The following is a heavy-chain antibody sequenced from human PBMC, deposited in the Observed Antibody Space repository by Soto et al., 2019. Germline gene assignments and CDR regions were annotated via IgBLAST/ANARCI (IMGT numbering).Heavy chain of an antibody. CDR2: IFHSGST. CDR3: ARVYSGSYSDS. V-gene: IGHV4-4*02. J-gene: IGHJ4*02. CDR1: GGSMRSNNR. Sequence: QVQLQESGPGLVKPSGTLSLTCAVSGGSMRSNNRWSWVRQPPRKGLEWIGDIFHSGSTNYNPSLKTRATISVDKSKNQFSLMRSSGTAADTAVYYCARVYSGSYSDSWGQGTLVTVSS. D-gene: IGHD1-26*01.